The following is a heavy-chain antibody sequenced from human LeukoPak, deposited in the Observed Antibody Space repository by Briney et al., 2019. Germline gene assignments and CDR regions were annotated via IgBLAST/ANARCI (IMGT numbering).Heavy chain of an antibody. CDR3: ARRTGGMVTDYYYYGMDV. V-gene: IGHV1-46*01. CDR2: INPSGGST. Sequence: GASVKVSCKASGYTFTSYYMHWVRQAPGQGLEWMGIINPSGGSTSYAQKFQGRVTMTRDTSTSTVYMELSSLRSEDTAVYYCARRTGGMVTDYYYYGMDVWGQGTTVTVSS. CDR1: GYTFTSYY. D-gene: IGHD5-18*01. J-gene: IGHJ6*02.